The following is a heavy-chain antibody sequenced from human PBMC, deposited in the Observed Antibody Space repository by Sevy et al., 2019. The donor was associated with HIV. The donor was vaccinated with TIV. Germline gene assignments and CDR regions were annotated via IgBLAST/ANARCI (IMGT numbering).Heavy chain of an antibody. CDR2: ISGSGGSGDKT. CDR3: ARKYDSSGYFDY. V-gene: IGHV3-23*01. CDR1: GFTFSNYA. J-gene: IGHJ4*02. Sequence: GGSLRLSCAASGFTFSNYAMNWVRQAPGKGLEWVSGISGSGGSGDKTNYADSVKGRFTISRDDSKNSLYLQLNSLRAEDTAMYYCARKYDSSGYFDYWGQRTLVTVSS. D-gene: IGHD3-22*01.